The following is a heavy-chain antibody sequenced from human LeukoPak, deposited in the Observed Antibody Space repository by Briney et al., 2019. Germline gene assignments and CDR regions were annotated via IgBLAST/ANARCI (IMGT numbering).Heavy chain of an antibody. Sequence: KPSETLSLTCAVYGGSFSGYYWSWIRQPPGKGLEWVAEINHSGSTNYNPSLKRGDTISVHTSKNHFSLKLSSVTAADTAVYYCARARRYYDSSDPFDYWGQGTLVTVSP. J-gene: IGHJ4*02. CDR1: GGSFSGYY. CDR3: ARARRYYDSSDPFDY. D-gene: IGHD3-22*01. V-gene: IGHV4-34*01. CDR2: INHSGST.